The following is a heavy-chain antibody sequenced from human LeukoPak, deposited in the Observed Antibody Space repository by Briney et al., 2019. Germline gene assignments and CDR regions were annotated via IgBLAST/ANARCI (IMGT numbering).Heavy chain of an antibody. CDR2: ISSSSYI. J-gene: IGHJ4*02. CDR3: AKDDMAYYDILTGYPFVDY. V-gene: IGHV3-21*01. CDR1: GFTFSSYS. D-gene: IGHD3-9*01. Sequence: GGSLRLSCAASGFTFSSYSMNWVRQAPGKGLGWVSSISSSSYIYYADSVKGRFTISRDNSKNTLYLQMNSLRAEDTAVYYCAKDDMAYYDILTGYPFVDYWGQGTLVTVSS.